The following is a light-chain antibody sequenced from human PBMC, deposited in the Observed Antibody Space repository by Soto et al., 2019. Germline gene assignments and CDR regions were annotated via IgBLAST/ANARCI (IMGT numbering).Light chain of an antibody. CDR2: KAS. V-gene: IGKV1-5*03. Sequence: DIQMTQSPSTLSASVGDRVTITCRASQSISSWLAWYKQKPGKAPKLLIYKASTLKSGVPSRFSGSGAGTECTLTISSLQPDDVATDYCQHYNSYSEAFGQGTQVDIK. J-gene: IGKJ1*01. CDR3: QHYNSYSEA. CDR1: QSISSW.